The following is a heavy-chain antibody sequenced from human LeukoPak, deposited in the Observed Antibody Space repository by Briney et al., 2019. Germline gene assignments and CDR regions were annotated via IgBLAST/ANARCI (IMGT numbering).Heavy chain of an antibody. CDR1: GGSISSYY. V-gene: IGHV4-59*01. Sequence: ETLSLTCTVSGGSISSYYWSWIRQPPGKGLEWIGXIYXXGSXNYNPSLKSRVTISVDTSKNQFSLKLSSVTAADTAAYYCAXXXXXXLXXXXXXXYMXXWGKGTTVTVSS. CDR2: IYXXGSX. CDR3: AXXXXXXLXXXXXXXYMXX. J-gene: IGHJ6*03.